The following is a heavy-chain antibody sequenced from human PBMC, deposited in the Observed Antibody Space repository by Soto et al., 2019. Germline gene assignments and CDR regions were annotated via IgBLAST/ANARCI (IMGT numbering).Heavy chain of an antibody. D-gene: IGHD3-9*01. J-gene: IGHJ4*02. CDR2: IYYSGST. CDR3: ARDRLVGYDILTGYYSRFGFDY. V-gene: IGHV4-31*03. Sequence: QVQLQESGPGLVKPSQTLSLTCTVSGGSISSGGYYWSWIRQHPGKGLEWIGYIYYSGSTYYNPSLKSRVTISVDTSKNQFSLKLSSVTAADTAVYYCARDRLVGYDILTGYYSRFGFDYWGQGTLVTVSS. CDR1: GGSISSGGYY.